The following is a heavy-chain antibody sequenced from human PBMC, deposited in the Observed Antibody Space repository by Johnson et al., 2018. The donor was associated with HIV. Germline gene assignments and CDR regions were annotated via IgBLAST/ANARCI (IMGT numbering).Heavy chain of an antibody. V-gene: IGHV3-66*01. J-gene: IGHJ3*02. Sequence: VQLVESGGGLVQPGGSLRLSCAASGFSVSTYDMHWVRQATGKGLDWVSVIYSGGSTYYADSVKGRFTISSDNSKNTLYLQMNSLRAEDTAVYYCAREVAGDYGDSPGAFDIWGQGTMVTVSS. CDR1: GFSVSTYD. D-gene: IGHD4-17*01. CDR3: AREVAGDYGDSPGAFDI. CDR2: IYSGGST.